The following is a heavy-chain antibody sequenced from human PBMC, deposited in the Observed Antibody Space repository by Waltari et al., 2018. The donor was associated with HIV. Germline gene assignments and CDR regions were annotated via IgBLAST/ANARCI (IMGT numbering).Heavy chain of an antibody. D-gene: IGHD4-17*01. Sequence: VQLVQSGAEVKQHGESLKISCKGSGYNFTSYWIGPVRQMPGKGLEWMGIIYPVYSDTRYRPSFQGQVTISADKSIRTAYLQWSSLKASDTAMYYCARTVDSTHRYFDYLGQGTLVTVSS. V-gene: IGHV5-51*01. J-gene: IGHJ4*02. CDR1: GYNFTSYW. CDR3: ARTVDSTHRYFDY. CDR2: IYPVYSDT.